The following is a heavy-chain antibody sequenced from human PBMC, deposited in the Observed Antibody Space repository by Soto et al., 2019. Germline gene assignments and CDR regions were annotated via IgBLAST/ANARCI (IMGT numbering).Heavy chain of an antibody. CDR2: IYYSGST. D-gene: IGHD2-15*01. J-gene: IGHJ6*03. Sequence: SETLSLTCTVSGGSISSGGYYWSWIRQHPGKGLEWIGYIYYSGSTYYNPSLKSRVTISVDTSKNQFSLKLSSVTAADTAVYYCARGGSFLNYYYYMDVWGKGTTVTVSS. CDR3: ARGGSFLNYYYYMDV. V-gene: IGHV4-31*03. CDR1: GGSISSGGYY.